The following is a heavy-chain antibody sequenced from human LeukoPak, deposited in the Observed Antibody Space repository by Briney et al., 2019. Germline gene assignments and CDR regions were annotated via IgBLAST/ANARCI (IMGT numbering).Heavy chain of an antibody. D-gene: IGHD4-23*01. J-gene: IGHJ3*02. V-gene: IGHV4-30-4*01. Sequence: PSETLSLTCTVSGGSIGSGDSYWSWIRQPPGKGLEWIGYIYYSGSTYYNPSLKSRVTISVDTSKNQFSLKLRSVTAADTAVYYCAGPSYSGNSNSAFYIWGHGTMATVSS. CDR3: AGPSYSGNSNSAFYI. CDR1: GGSIGSGDSY. CDR2: IYYSGST.